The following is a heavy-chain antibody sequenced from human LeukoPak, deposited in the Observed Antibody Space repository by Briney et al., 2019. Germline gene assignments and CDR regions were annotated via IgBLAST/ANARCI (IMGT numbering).Heavy chain of an antibody. D-gene: IGHD2-2*01. V-gene: IGHV3-23*01. Sequence: GSLRLSCAASGFTFSSYAMSWVRQTPGKGLEWVSAISGSGGSTYYADSVKGRFTISRDNSKNTLYLQMNSLRAEDTAVYYCAKNAPVNIVVVPAANSWGQGTLVTVSS. CDR1: GFTFSSYA. J-gene: IGHJ4*02. CDR2: ISGSGGST. CDR3: AKNAPVNIVVVPAANS.